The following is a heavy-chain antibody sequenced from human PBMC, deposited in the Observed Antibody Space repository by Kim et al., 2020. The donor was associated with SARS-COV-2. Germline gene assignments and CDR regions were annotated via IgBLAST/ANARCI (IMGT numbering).Heavy chain of an antibody. CDR2: IIPIFGTA. CDR3: ARVSRTTTVTTRGRQGRFDP. V-gene: IGHV1-69*13. J-gene: IGHJ5*02. D-gene: IGHD4-17*01. Sequence: SVKVSCKASGGTFSSYAISWVRQAPGQGLEWMGGIIPIFGTANYAQKFQGRVTITADESTSTAYMELSSLRSEDTAVYYCARVSRTTTVTTRGRQGRFDPWGQGTLVTVSS. CDR1: GGTFSSYA.